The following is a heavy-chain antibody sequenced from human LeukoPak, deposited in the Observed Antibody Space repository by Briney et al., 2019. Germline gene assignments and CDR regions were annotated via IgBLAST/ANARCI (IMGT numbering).Heavy chain of an antibody. V-gene: IGHV1-46*01. Sequence: ASVKVSRKASGYTFTSYYMHWVRQAPGQGLEWMGIINPSGGSTSYAQKFQGRVTMTRDTSTSTVYMELSSLRSEDTAVYYCAREIEYYDFWSGYPKAQYYFDYWGQGTLVTVSS. CDR3: AREIEYYDFWSGYPKAQYYFDY. CDR1: GYTFTSYY. D-gene: IGHD3-3*01. CDR2: INPSGGST. J-gene: IGHJ4*02.